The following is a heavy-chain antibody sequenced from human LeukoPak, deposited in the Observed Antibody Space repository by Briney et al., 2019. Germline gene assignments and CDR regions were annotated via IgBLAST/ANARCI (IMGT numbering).Heavy chain of an antibody. CDR3: TRGLFYSSSWFGY. CDR1: GFTFGDYA. D-gene: IGHD6-13*01. CDR2: IRSKAYGGTS. Sequence: PGGSLRLSCTASGFTFGDYAMSWVRQAPGKGLERVGFIRSKAYGGTSEYAASVRGRFTISRDDSKSIAYLQMNSLKTEDTAVYYCTRGLFYSSSWFGYWGQGTLVTVSS. J-gene: IGHJ4*02. V-gene: IGHV3-49*04.